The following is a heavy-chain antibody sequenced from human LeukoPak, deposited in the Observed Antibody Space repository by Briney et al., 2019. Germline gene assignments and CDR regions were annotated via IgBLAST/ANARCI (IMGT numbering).Heavy chain of an antibody. J-gene: IGHJ3*01. CDR2: IYSTGST. CDR3: ARDWGTWHAFDL. V-gene: IGHV4-4*07. CDR1: GGSISSYY. Sequence: SETLSLTCTVSGGSISSYYWSWIRQPAGEGLEWVGHIYSTGSTLYNPSLKTRVTLSVDRSKNQFSLSLDSVTAADTAMYYCARDWGTWHAFDLWGQGTMVTVSS. D-gene: IGHD3-16*01.